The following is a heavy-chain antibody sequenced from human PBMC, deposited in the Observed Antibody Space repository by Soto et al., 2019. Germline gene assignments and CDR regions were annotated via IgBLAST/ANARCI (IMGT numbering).Heavy chain of an antibody. CDR3: ATRSPMKVPHDYGDYDDDFDI. D-gene: IGHD4-17*01. CDR1: GYTLTELS. J-gene: IGHJ3*02. CDR2: FDPEDGET. V-gene: IGHV1-24*01. Sequence: ASVKVSCKVSGYTLTELSMHWVRQAPGKGLEWMGGFDPEDGETIYAQKFQGRVTMTEDTSTDTAYMELSSLRSEDTAVYYCATRSPMKVPHDYGDYDDDFDIWGQGTMVTVSS.